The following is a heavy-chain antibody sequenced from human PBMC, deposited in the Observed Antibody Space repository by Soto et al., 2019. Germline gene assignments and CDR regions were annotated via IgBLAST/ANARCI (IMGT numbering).Heavy chain of an antibody. CDR2: IHSDGSTT. CDR3: VRGDKGGFYL. Sequence: EVQLVESEGGLVQRGGSLKLSCAASGFTFNYYWMHWVRQAPGQGLVWVSHIHSDGSTTTYADSVKGRFPISRDNAKNTLYLQMNSLRDEDTAVYDCVRGDKGGFYLWGQGTTVTVSS. V-gene: IGHV3-74*01. D-gene: IGHD2-21*02. J-gene: IGHJ3*01. CDR1: GFTFNYYW.